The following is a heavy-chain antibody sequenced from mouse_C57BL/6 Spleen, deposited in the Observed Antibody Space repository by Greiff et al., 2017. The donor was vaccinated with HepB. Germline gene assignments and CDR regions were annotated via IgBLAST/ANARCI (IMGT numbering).Heavy chain of an antibody. J-gene: IGHJ1*03. CDR1: GFTFTDYY. V-gene: IGHV7-3*01. Sequence: EVKLMESGGGLVQPGGSLSLSCAASGFTFTDYYMSWVRQPPGKALEWLGFIRNKANGYTTEYSASVKGRFTISRDNSQSILYLQMNALRAEDSATYYCARHYGSSYSYWYFDVWGTGTTVTVSS. CDR3: ARHYGSSYSYWYFDV. D-gene: IGHD1-1*01. CDR2: IRNKANGYTT.